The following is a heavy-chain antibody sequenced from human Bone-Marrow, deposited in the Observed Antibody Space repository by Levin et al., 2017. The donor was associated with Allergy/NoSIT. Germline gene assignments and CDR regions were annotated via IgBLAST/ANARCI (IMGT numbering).Heavy chain of an antibody. Sequence: KVSCKGSGYSFTSKWIGWVRQMPEKGLEWMGIIYPGDSDTTYSPSFQGQVTISVDKSISTAYLQWSSLQASDTAMYYCARQLACSSPTCGDAFDIWGQGTMVTVSS. CDR3: ARQLACSSPTCGDAFDI. CDR2: IYPGDSDT. D-gene: IGHD2-2*01. J-gene: IGHJ3*02. V-gene: IGHV5-51*01. CDR1: GYSFTSKW.